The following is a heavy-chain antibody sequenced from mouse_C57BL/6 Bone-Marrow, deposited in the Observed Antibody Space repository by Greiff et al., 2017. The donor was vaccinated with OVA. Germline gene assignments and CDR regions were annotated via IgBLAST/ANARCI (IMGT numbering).Heavy chain of an antibody. CDR3: ATDYRGYFDY. CDR1: GYAFSSYW. J-gene: IGHJ2*01. V-gene: IGHV1-80*01. Sequence: LKESGASVKISCKASGYAFSSYWMNWVKQRPGKGLEWIGQIYPGDGDTNYNGKFKGKATLTADKSSSTAYMQLSSLTSEDSAVYFCATDYRGYFDYWGQGTTLTVSS. D-gene: IGHD1-1*02. CDR2: IYPGDGDT.